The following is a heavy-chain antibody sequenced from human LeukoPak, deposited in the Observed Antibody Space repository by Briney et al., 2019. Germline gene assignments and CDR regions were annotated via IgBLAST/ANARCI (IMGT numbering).Heavy chain of an antibody. D-gene: IGHD6-13*01. Sequence: PGGSLRLSCAASGFTFSSYAMHWVRQAPGKGLEWVSGISDSGGTTNYADSVKGRFTISRDNSKNTLYLQMNSLRAEDTAVYYCAKGAGSSWYDYFDYWGQGTLVTVSS. CDR3: AKGAGSSWYDYFDY. V-gene: IGHV3-23*01. CDR2: ISDSGGTT. CDR1: GFTFSSYA. J-gene: IGHJ4*02.